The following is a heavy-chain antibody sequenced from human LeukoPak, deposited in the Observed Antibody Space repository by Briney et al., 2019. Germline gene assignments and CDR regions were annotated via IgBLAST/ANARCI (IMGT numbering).Heavy chain of an antibody. CDR3: AQGQTIFPGYGLDV. V-gene: IGHV4-4*02. Sequence: PSETLSLTCAVSGGSISSSNWWSWVRQPPGTGLEWIGEVYHTGSTNYNPSLNSRVTISVDKSKNQFSLKLSSVTAADTAVYYCAQGQTIFPGYGLDVWGQGTTITVSS. CDR2: VYHTGST. J-gene: IGHJ6*02. CDR1: GGSISSSNW. D-gene: IGHD3-10*02.